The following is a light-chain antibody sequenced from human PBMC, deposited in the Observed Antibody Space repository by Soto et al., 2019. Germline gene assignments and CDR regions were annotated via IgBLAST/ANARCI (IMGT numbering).Light chain of an antibody. V-gene: IGKV4-1*01. CDR2: WAS. J-gene: IGKJ1*01. CDR3: PQFYTTPP. Sequence: DIVMTQSPDSLAVSLGERATINCKSSQSIFHSPNNKDALTWYQQKPGQPPKLLINWASTRESGVPDRFRGAASGPHFSLTIVSQQAEDVAVCYCPQFYTTPPFGQGTRVEIK. CDR1: QSIFHSPNNKDA.